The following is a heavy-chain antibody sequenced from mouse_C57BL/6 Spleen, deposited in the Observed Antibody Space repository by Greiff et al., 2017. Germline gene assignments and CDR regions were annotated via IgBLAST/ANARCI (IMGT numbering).Heavy chain of an antibody. V-gene: IGHV1-53*01. J-gene: IGHJ1*03. CDR1: GYTFTSYW. D-gene: IGHD1-1*01. CDR3: ARNLLRYWYFDV. CDR2: INPSNGGT. Sequence: LVESGAELAKPGASVKLSCKASGYTFTSYWMHWVKQRPGQGLEWIGNINPSNGGTNYNEKFKSKATLTVDKSSSTAYMQLSSLTSEDSAVYYCARNLLRYWYFDVWGTGTTVTVAS.